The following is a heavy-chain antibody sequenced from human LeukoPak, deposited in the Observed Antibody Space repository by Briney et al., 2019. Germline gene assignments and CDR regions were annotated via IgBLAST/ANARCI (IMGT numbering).Heavy chain of an antibody. V-gene: IGHV3-64*01. D-gene: IGHD5-18*01. Sequence: SGGSLRLSCAASGFTFSSYAMHWVRQAPGRGLEYVSAISSNGGSTYYANSVKGRFTISRDNSKNTLYLQMGSLRAEDMAVYYCARTARGYSYDWLDYWGQGTLVTVSS. J-gene: IGHJ4*02. CDR3: ARTARGYSYDWLDY. CDR1: GFTFSSYA. CDR2: ISSNGGST.